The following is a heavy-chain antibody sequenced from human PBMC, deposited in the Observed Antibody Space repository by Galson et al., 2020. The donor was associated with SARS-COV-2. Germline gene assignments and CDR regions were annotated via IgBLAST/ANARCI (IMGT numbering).Heavy chain of an antibody. CDR3: ARDLKLLWFGDEYYFDY. V-gene: IGHV6-1*01. CDR2: TYYRSKWYN. CDR1: GDSVYSNSAA. J-gene: IGHJ4*02. D-gene: IGHD3-10*01. Sequence: SQTLSLTCAISGDSVYSNSAAWNWIRQSPSRGLAWLGRTYYRSKWYNDYAVSVKSRITINPDTSKNQFSLQLNSVTPEDTAVYYCARDLKLLWFGDEYYFDYWGQGTLVTVSS.